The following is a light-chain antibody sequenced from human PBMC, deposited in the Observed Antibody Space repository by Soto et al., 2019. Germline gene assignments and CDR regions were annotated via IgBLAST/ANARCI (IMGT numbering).Light chain of an antibody. Sequence: EIVVTQSPDTLCLWSGARATLSGRASQSVSSSYLALYQQRPGQAPRLLIYGASSRATAIPDRFSGSGSGTDFTLTISRLEPEDFAVYYCQQYGSSPTFGPGTKVEIK. J-gene: IGKJ1*01. CDR2: GAS. CDR3: QQYGSSPT. CDR1: QSVSSSY. V-gene: IGKV3-20*01.